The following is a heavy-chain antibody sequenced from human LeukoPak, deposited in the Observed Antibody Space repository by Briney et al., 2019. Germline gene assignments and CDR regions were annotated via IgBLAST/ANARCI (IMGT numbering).Heavy chain of an antibody. CDR2: ISWNSGSI. J-gene: IGHJ4*02. CDR1: GFTFSSYW. D-gene: IGHD5-18*01. Sequence: GGSLRLSCAASGFTFSSYWMGWVRQAPGKGLEWVSGISWNSGSIGYADSVKGRFTISRDNAKNSLYLQMNSLRTEDTALYYCAKDMGYSYRYSHFDYWGQGTLVTVSS. V-gene: IGHV3-9*01. CDR3: AKDMGYSYRYSHFDY.